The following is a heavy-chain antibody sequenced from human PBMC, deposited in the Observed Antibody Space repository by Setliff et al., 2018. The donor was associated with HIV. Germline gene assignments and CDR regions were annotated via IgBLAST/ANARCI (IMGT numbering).Heavy chain of an antibody. J-gene: IGHJ6*03. CDR1: GGPITGHY. Sequence: SETLSLTCTVSGGPITGHYWSWIRQPPGKGLEWNGYIHYSGSSNYNHSLKSRVSISLDTSKKQVSLKLNSVTAADTAVYYCARGLSIFGVATPGFYSFMDVWGKGTTVTVSS. CDR3: ARGLSIFGVATPGFYSFMDV. D-gene: IGHD3-3*01. V-gene: IGHV4-59*11. CDR2: IHYSGSS.